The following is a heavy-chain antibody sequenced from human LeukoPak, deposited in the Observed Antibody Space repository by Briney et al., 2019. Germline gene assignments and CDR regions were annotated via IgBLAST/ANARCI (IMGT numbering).Heavy chain of an antibody. V-gene: IGHV4-34*01. D-gene: IGHD1-20*01. J-gene: IGHJ5*02. CDR1: GGSFSGYY. Sequence: SETLSLTCAVYGGSFSGYYWSWIRQPPGKGLEWIGEINYSGSTYYNPSLKSRVSISVDTSKNQFSLKLSSVTAAGTAVYYCARDPYNWNDGWFAPWGQGTLVTVSS. CDR2: INYSGST. CDR3: ARDPYNWNDGWFAP.